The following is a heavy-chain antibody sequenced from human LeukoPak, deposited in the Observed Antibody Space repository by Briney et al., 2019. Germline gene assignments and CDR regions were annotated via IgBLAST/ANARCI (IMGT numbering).Heavy chain of an antibody. J-gene: IGHJ4*02. Sequence: GGSLRLSCAASGFTFSSYSMNWVRQAPGKGLEWVSSISSSSYIYYADSVKGRFTISRDNAKNSLYLQMNSLRAEDTAVYYCARDWDGYFLTYWGQGTLVTVSS. CDR2: ISSSSYI. CDR1: GFTFSSYS. CDR3: ARDWDGYFLTY. D-gene: IGHD5-24*01. V-gene: IGHV3-21*01.